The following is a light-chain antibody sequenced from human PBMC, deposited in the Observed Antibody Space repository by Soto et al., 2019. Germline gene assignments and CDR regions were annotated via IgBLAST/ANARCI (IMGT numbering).Light chain of an antibody. V-gene: IGLV1-44*01. CDR3: AAWDDSQPGPMM. J-gene: IGLJ3*02. CDR2: SDN. CDR1: SSDIGSNP. Sequence: QSVLTQPPSASGTPGQRVTIFCSGSSSDIGSNPVNWYHQLPGTAHKLLIDSDNQRPWRVPDRFSGSKSGTSASLAISGLQSEDEADYICAAWDDSQPGPMMFGGGTKLTVL.